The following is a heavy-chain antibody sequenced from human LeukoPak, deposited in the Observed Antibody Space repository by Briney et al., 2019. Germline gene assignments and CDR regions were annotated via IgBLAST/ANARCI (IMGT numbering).Heavy chain of an antibody. V-gene: IGHV4-39*01. CDR2: IYYSGST. Sequence: SETLSLTCTVSGGSISSSSYYWGWIRQPPGKGLEWIGSIYYSGSTYYNPSLKSRVTISVDTSKNQFSLKLSSVTAADTAVYYCARSSKRGYSYGYNYCWGQGTLVTVSS. CDR1: GGSISSSSYY. CDR3: ARSSKRGYSYGYNYC. D-gene: IGHD5-18*01. J-gene: IGHJ4*02.